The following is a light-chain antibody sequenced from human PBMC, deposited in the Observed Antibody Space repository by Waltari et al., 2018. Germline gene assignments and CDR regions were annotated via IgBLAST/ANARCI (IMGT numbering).Light chain of an antibody. Sequence: EMVMTQSPATLSVSPGERATLSCRASQSVSSDLAWYQQKSGQAPRPLIYAASNRATGIPARFNGGGSGTEFPLTISSLQSGDSAVYYCQQYNNWPLTFGQGTKVEIK. CDR2: AAS. J-gene: IGKJ1*01. CDR3: QQYNNWPLT. V-gene: IGKV3-15*01. CDR1: QSVSSD.